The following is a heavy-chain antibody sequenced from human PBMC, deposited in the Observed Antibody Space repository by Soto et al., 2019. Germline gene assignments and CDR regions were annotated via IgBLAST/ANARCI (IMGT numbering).Heavy chain of an antibody. CDR2: ISYDGSDK. Sequence: QEQLVESGGGVVLPGRSLRLSCAASGFTFNTFGMHWVRQAPGKGLEWVAVISYDGSDKYYSDSVRGRFTISRDNSMNTLYLQMNSLRTEDTAVYYCAKSPNFYCSSYHCYKYYFDYWGQGTQVTVSS. CDR3: AKSPNFYCSSYHCYKYYFDY. J-gene: IGHJ4*02. V-gene: IGHV3-30*18. D-gene: IGHD2-2*01. CDR1: GFTFNTFG.